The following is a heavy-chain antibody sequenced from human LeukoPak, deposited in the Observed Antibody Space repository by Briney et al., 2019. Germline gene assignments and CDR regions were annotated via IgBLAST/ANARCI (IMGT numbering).Heavy chain of an antibody. CDR2: ISGNKNYI. V-gene: IGHV3-21*01. CDR3: ARDPHNPGPIDY. CDR1: GLTFSSYS. J-gene: IGHJ4*02. Sequence: GGSLRLSCAASGLTFSSYSMNWVRQAPGKGLEWVSSISGNKNYIYYADSVGGRFTISRDNARDSLFLQMDSLRAEDTGVYYCARDPHNPGPIDYWGQGTLVTVSS.